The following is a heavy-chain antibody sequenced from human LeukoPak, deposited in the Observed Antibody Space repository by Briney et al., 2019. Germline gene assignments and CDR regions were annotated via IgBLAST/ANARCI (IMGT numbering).Heavy chain of an antibody. Sequence: GASVKVSCKASGGTFSSYAISWVRQAPGQGLEWMGRIIPILGIANYAQKFQGRVTITADKSTSTAYMELSSLRSEDTAVYYCARDLFAYDSSGSPLDIWGQGTMVTVSS. CDR3: ARDLFAYDSSGSPLDI. CDR1: GGTFSSYA. J-gene: IGHJ3*02. V-gene: IGHV1-69*04. CDR2: IIPILGIA. D-gene: IGHD3-22*01.